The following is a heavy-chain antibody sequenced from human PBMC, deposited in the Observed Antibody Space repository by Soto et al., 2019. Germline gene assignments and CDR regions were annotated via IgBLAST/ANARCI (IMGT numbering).Heavy chain of an antibody. J-gene: IGHJ4*02. CDR3: AAISSGYYRVFDY. Sequence: SVKVSCKASGATFTSSTVNWVRQARGQPPEWIGWILVGSGQTNSAQKFQGRVAITRDMSTYTAYLELNSLRSDGSAVYYCAAISSGYYRVFDYWGQGTPVTVSS. D-gene: IGHD3-22*01. CDR1: GATFTSST. V-gene: IGHV1-58*01. CDR2: ILVGSGQT.